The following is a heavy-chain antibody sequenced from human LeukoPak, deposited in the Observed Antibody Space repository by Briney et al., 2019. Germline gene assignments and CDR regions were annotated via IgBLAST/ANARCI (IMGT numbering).Heavy chain of an antibody. J-gene: IGHJ3*02. D-gene: IGHD2-21*01. CDR2: ISSNGSYI. CDR1: GFTFTSYT. V-gene: IGHV3-21*01. CDR3: ARSLIADGAFDI. Sequence: GGSLRLSCAASGFTFTSYTMNWVRQAPGKGLEWVSDISSNGSYIDYADSVKGRFTISRDNAKNSLFLQMNSLRAEDTAVYYCARSLIADGAFDIWGQGTMVTVSS.